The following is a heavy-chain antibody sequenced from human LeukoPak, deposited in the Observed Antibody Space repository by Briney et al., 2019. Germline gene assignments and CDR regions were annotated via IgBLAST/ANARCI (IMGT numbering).Heavy chain of an antibody. D-gene: IGHD3-10*01. V-gene: IGHV4-30-4*01. CDR1: GGSISTGGYY. CDR2: ISYSGGT. J-gene: IGHJ3*02. CDR3: ASTSKYIGSGRDDSFDI. Sequence: SETLSLTCTVSGGSISTGGYYWSWIRQPPGKGLEWIGYISYSGGTYYNPSLKSRVSISVDTSKSQFSLKMSSVTAADTAVYYCASTSKYIGSGRDDSFDIWGQGTMVTVSS.